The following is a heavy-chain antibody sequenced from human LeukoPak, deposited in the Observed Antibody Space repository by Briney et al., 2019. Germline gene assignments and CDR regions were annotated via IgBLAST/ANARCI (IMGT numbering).Heavy chain of an antibody. Sequence: GGSLRLSCAASGFTFSSYGMHWVRQAPGKGLEWVAVIWYDGSNKYYGDSVKGRFTISRDNSKNTLYLQMNSLRAEDTALYHCAKSEGGTAMVTWGQGTLVTVSS. J-gene: IGHJ4*02. CDR2: IWYDGSNK. CDR1: GFTFSSYG. V-gene: IGHV3-33*06. CDR3: AKSEGGTAMVT. D-gene: IGHD5-18*01.